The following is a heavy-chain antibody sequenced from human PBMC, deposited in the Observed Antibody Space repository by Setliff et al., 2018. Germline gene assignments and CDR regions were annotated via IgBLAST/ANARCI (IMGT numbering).Heavy chain of an antibody. V-gene: IGHV1-69*05. Sequence: SVKVSCKASGGTFSNYDISWVRQAPGQGLEWMGGIIPIFGTTNYAQRFQGRVTITTDESTSTAYMELSSLRSEDTAVYYCARERGDIVTTTSYYYYLDVWGKGTTVTV. D-gene: IGHD5-12*01. CDR2: IIPIFGTT. CDR3: ARERGDIVTTTSYYYYLDV. CDR1: GGTFSNYD. J-gene: IGHJ6*03.